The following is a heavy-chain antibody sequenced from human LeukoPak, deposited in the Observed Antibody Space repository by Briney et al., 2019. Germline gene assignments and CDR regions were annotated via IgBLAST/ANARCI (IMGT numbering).Heavy chain of an antibody. J-gene: IGHJ4*02. Sequence: PGGSLRLSCAASAFTFSDYSMNWVRQAPGKGLEWVSSISGRSSTIYYADSVKGRFTISRDNAKNSMYLQMNSLRAEDTAVYYCARDRIKSGSYYFDYSGQGTLVTVSS. D-gene: IGHD1-26*01. CDR2: ISGRSSTI. CDR3: ARDRIKSGSYYFDY. V-gene: IGHV3-48*01. CDR1: AFTFSDYS.